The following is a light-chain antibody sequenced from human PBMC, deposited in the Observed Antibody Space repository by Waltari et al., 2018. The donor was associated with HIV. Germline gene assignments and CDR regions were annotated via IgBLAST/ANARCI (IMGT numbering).Light chain of an antibody. CDR3: ATWDGSLDDVYV. Sequence: QSVLTQPPSASGTPGQRVTISCSGTTSNVGSNFVSWYQQLPGTAPKLLIYRDNRRPSGVPDRFSGSKSGASASLAISGLRSEDEGDYYCATWDGSLDDVYVFGAGTKVTVL. CDR2: RDN. V-gene: IGLV1-47*01. CDR1: TSNVGSNF. J-gene: IGLJ1*01.